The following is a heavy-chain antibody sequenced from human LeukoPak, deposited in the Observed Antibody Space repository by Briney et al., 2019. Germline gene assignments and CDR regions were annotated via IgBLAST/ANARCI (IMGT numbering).Heavy chain of an antibody. D-gene: IGHD4-11*01. CDR1: GDSISSSNYY. CDR3: ARGLYSDYGWFDP. J-gene: IGHJ5*02. V-gene: IGHV4-39*07. CDR2: FYYSGSP. Sequence: SETLSLTCTVSGDSISSSNYYWGWIRQPPGKGLEWIGSFYYSGSPYYNPSLKSRVTISVDTSKNHLSLRLTSVTAADTAVYYCARGLYSDYGWFDPWGQGTLVTVSS.